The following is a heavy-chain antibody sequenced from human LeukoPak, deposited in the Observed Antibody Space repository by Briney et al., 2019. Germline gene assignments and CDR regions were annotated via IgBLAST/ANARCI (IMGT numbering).Heavy chain of an antibody. D-gene: IGHD3-22*01. CDR3: ARDLYRIVVVPHYFDY. Sequence: GGSLRLSCAASGFTFSSYWMSWVRQAPGKGLGWVANIKQDGSEKYYVDSVKGRFTISRDNAKNSLYLQMNSLRAEDMAVYYCARDLYRIVVVPHYFDYWGQGTLVTVSS. V-gene: IGHV3-7*01. CDR1: GFTFSSYW. J-gene: IGHJ4*02. CDR2: IKQDGSEK.